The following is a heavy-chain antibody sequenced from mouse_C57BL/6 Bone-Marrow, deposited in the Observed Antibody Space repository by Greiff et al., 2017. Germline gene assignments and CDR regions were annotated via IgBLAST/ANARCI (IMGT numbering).Heavy chain of an antibody. D-gene: IGHD2-2*01. J-gene: IGHJ1*03. V-gene: IGHV14-2*01. CDR1: GFNFNDYY. Sequence: VQLQQSGAELVKPGASVKLSCTASGFNFNDYYMHWVKQRPEQGLEWIGRIDPEDGETKYAPKFQGKATLTADTSSNTAYLQLSSLTSEDTAVYNCAHDGYDEYFDVWGTGTTVTVSS. CDR3: AHDGYDEYFDV. CDR2: IDPEDGET.